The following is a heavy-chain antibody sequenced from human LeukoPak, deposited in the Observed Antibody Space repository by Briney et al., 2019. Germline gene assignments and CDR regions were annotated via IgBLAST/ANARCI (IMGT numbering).Heavy chain of an antibody. J-gene: IGHJ3*01. CDR2: IIPIFATT. D-gene: IGHD2-15*01. CDR1: GGTFSSYA. CDR3: ARESRYCIGDSCYPNAFDV. V-gene: IGHV1-69*05. Sequence: EASVKVSCKASGGTFSSYAINWVRQAPGQGLEWMGRIIPIFATTNYAQKFQARVTITTDESTNTAYMELSSLRSEDTAMYYCARESRYCIGDSCYPNAFDVWGQGTMVTISS.